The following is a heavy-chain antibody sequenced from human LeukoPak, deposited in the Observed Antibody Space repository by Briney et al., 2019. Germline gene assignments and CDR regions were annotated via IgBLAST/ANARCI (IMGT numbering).Heavy chain of an antibody. CDR3: ARDLGYSIDWLDAFDI. V-gene: IGHV3-21*01. D-gene: IGHD6-19*01. J-gene: IGHJ3*02. CDR2: ISSSSSYI. CDR1: GFTFSSYS. Sequence: GGSLRLSCAASGFTFSSYSMNWVRQAPGKGLEWVSSISSSSSYIDYADSVKGRFTISRDNAKNSLYLQLNSLRAEDTAVFYCARDLGYSIDWLDAFDIWGQGTMVTVSS.